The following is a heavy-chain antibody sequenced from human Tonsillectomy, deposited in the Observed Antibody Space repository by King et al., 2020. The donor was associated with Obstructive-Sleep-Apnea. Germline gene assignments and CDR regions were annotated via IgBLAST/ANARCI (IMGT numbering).Heavy chain of an antibody. CDR3: ARVSTGTHYYYYVMDV. V-gene: IGHV4-39*07. Sequence: QLQESGPGLVKPSETLSLTCTVSGGSISSSSYYWGWIRQPPGKGLEWIGRIYYSGSTYYNPSLKSRGTISVETSKNPFSLKGSSVTAADTAGSYCARVSTGTHYYYYVMDVWGQGTTVTVSS. CDR1: GGSISSSSYY. D-gene: IGHD1-1*01. J-gene: IGHJ6*02. CDR2: IYYSGST.